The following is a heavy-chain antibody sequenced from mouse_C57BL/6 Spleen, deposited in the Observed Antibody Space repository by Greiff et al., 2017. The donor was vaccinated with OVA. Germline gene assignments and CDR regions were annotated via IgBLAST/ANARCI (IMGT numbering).Heavy chain of an antibody. J-gene: IGHJ1*03. D-gene: IGHD1-1*01. CDR1: GYTFTSYW. CDR3: ARESTTVVEGYFDV. CDR2: IHPNSGST. Sequence: QVQLQQPGAELVKPGASVKLSCKASGYTFTSYWMHWVKQRPGQGLEWIGMIHPNSGSTNYNEKFKSKATLTVDKSSSTAYMQLSSLTSEDSAVYYCARESTTVVEGYFDVWGTGTTVTVSS. V-gene: IGHV1-64*01.